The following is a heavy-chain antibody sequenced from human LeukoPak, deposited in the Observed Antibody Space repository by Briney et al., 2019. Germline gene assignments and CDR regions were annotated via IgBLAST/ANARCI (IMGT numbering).Heavy chain of an antibody. V-gene: IGHV3-7*03. CDR1: GFTFSSYW. J-gene: IGHJ4*02. D-gene: IGHD3-22*01. CDR3: ARVGNYYDSSGYYLSFDC. Sequence: GGSLRLSCAASGFTFSSYWMSWVRQAPGKGLEWVANIKQDGSEKYYVDSVKGRFTISRDNAKNSLYLQMNSLRAEDTAVYYCARVGNYYDSSGYYLSFDCWGQGTLVTVSS. CDR2: IKQDGSEK.